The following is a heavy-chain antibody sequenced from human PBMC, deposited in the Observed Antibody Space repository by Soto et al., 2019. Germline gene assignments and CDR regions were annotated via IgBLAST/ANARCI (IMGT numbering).Heavy chain of an antibody. Sequence: QITLKESGPTLVKPTQTLTLTCTFSGFSLSTSGVGVGWIRQPPGKALEWLALIYWDDDKRYSPSLKSRLTITKDTSKNQVVLTMTNMYPVDTATYYCAHSPYCSGGSCYLALGYWGQGTLVTVSS. V-gene: IGHV2-5*02. J-gene: IGHJ4*02. D-gene: IGHD2-15*01. CDR1: GFSLSTSGVG. CDR3: AHSPYCSGGSCYLALGY. CDR2: IYWDDDK.